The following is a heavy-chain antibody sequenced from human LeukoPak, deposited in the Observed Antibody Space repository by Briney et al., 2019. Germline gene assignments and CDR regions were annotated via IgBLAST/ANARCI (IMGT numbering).Heavy chain of an antibody. J-gene: IGHJ4*02. CDR2: MKPNSGNT. CDR3: ATELRWKDH. V-gene: IGHV1-8*01. CDR1: GYTFTNYD. Sequence: ASVKVSCKASGYTFTNYDINWVRQASGQGLEWMGYMKPNSGNTGYAQKFQGRVTMTRDTSISTAYMEPSSLTSEDTAVYYCATELRWKDHWGQGTLVTVSS. D-gene: IGHD4-23*01.